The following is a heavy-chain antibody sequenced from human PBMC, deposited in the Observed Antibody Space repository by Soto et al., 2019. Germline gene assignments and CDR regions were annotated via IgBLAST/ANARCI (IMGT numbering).Heavy chain of an antibody. CDR2: IYYSGST. CDR3: ARITVTTGDYFDY. J-gene: IGHJ4*02. V-gene: IGHV4-59*01. CDR1: GGSISSYC. D-gene: IGHD4-17*01. Sequence: SETLSLTCTVSGGSISSYCWSWIRQPPGKGLEWIGYIYYSGSTNYNPSLKSRVTISVDTSKNQFSLKLSSVTAADTAVYYCARITVTTGDYFDYWGQGTLVTVSS.